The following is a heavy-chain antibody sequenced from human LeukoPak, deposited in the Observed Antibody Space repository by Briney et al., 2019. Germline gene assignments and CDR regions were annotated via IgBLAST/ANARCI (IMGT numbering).Heavy chain of an antibody. CDR2: IGGSGGST. J-gene: IGHJ4*02. CDR3: AKEGLSTGWYYFDY. D-gene: IGHD6-19*01. Sequence: GGSLRLSCAVSGFTFSSYAMSWVRQAPGKGLEWVSAIGGSGGSTYCADSVKGRFTISRDNSKNTLYLQVNSLRAEDTAVYYCAKEGLSTGWYYFDYWGQGTLVTVSS. CDR1: GFTFSSYA. V-gene: IGHV3-23*01.